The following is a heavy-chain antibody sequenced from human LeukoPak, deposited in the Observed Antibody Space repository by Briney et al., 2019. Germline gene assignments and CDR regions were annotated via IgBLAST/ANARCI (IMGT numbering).Heavy chain of an antibody. V-gene: IGHV3-11*01. CDR1: GLTFSDYY. CDR2: ISGSGSTI. CDR3: ASDPARDYYDTSGYFRWVDY. D-gene: IGHD3-22*01. J-gene: IGHJ4*02. Sequence: PGGSLTLSCAASGLTFSDYYMSWIRQAPGKGLEWVSYISGSGSTIYYADSAKGRFTISRDNAKNSLYLQMNSLRAEATAVYYCASDPARDYYDTSGYFRWVDYWGQGTLVTVSS.